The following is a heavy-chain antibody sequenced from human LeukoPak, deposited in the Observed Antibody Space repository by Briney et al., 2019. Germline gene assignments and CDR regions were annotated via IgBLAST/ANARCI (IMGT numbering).Heavy chain of an antibody. D-gene: IGHD3-22*01. CDR2: IYSGGNI. Sequence: GGSLRLSCAASGFTVSSTYMSWVRQAPGKGLEWVSVIYSGGNIYYIDSVKGRFTISRDTSKNTLYLQMNSLRAEDTAVYYCARDAESHYYDSSGYPGYWGQGTLVTVSS. J-gene: IGHJ4*02. CDR3: ARDAESHYYDSSGYPGY. CDR1: GFTVSSTY. V-gene: IGHV3-53*05.